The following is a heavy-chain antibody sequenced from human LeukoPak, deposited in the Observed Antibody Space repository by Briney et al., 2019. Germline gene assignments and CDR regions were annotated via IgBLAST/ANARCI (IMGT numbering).Heavy chain of an antibody. Sequence: GGSLRLSCAASGFTFSTYDMNWVRQAPGKGLEWVSFISSSSAYIYYTESVKGRFTISRDNAKNSLYLQLNSLRADDTALYYCARSYYDNSPYKWKFDYWGQGSLVTVSS. V-gene: IGHV3-21*01. CDR2: ISSSSAYI. CDR3: ARSYYDNSPYKWKFDY. J-gene: IGHJ4*02. CDR1: GFTFSTYD. D-gene: IGHD3-22*01.